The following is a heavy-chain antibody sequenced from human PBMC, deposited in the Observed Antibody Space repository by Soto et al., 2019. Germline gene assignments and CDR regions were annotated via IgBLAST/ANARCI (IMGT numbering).Heavy chain of an antibody. J-gene: IGHJ6*03. CDR1: GYSFTSYW. CDR3: ATQDIVVVPAAQYYYYMDV. Sequence: EVQLVQSGAEVKKPGESLKISCKGSGYSFTSYWIGWVRQMPGKGLEWMGIIYPGDSDTRYSPSFQGQVTISADKSISIAYLQWSSRKASDTAMYYCATQDIVVVPAAQYYYYMDVWGKGTTVTVSS. V-gene: IGHV5-51*01. D-gene: IGHD2-2*01. CDR2: IYPGDSDT.